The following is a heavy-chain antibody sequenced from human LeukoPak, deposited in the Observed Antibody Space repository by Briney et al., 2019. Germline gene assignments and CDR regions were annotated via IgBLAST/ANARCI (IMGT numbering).Heavy chain of an antibody. Sequence: GGSLRLSCAASGFTFSSYAMHWVRQAPGKGLEWVAVISYDGSNKYYADSVKGRFTISRDNSKNTLYLQMNSLRAEDTAVYYCAILTVTTSFDYWGQGTLVTVSS. D-gene: IGHD4-17*01. CDR2: ISYDGSNK. CDR1: GFTFSSYA. J-gene: IGHJ4*02. V-gene: IGHV3-30-3*01. CDR3: AILTVTTSFDY.